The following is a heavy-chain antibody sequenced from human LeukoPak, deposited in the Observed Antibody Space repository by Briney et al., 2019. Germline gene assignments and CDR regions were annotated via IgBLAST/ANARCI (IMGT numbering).Heavy chain of an antibody. CDR2: INHSGST. Sequence: PSETLSLTCAVYGGSFSGYYWSWIRQPPGKGLEWIGEINHSGSTNYNPSLKSRVTISVDTSKNQFSLKLSSVTAADTAVYYCARLSGSSGYWYFDLWGRGTLVTVSS. V-gene: IGHV4-34*01. CDR3: ARLSGSSGYWYFDL. J-gene: IGHJ2*01. D-gene: IGHD3-22*01. CDR1: GGSFSGYY.